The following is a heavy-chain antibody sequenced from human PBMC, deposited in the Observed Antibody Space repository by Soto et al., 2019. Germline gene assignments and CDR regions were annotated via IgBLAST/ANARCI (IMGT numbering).Heavy chain of an antibody. V-gene: IGHV4-39*01. CDR2: IDYSGTA. CDR1: SGSISVTNVF. D-gene: IGHD1-20*01. CDR3: ARITGRHLDY. Sequence: LSLTCTVSSGSISVTNVFWGWVRQPPGKGLEWIGNIDYSGTAYFSPSLATRVTFHVDTSKNQFSLTLYSVTAADTAVYYCARITGRHLDYWGQGILVTVSS. J-gene: IGHJ4*02.